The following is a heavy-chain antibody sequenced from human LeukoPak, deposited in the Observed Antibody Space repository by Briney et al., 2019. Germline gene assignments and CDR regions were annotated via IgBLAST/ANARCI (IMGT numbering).Heavy chain of an antibody. Sequence: ASVKVSCKASGYTFTSYGISWVRQAPGQGLEWMGWISAYNGNTNYAQKLQGRVTVTTDTSTSTAYMELRSLRSDDTAVYYCAREAEDCGGDCYSGYWGQGTLVTVSS. CDR2: ISAYNGNT. CDR3: AREAEDCGGDCYSGY. D-gene: IGHD2-21*02. V-gene: IGHV1-18*01. CDR1: GYTFTSYG. J-gene: IGHJ4*02.